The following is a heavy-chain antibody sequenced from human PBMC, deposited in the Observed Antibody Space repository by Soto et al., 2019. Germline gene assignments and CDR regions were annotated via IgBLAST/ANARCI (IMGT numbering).Heavy chain of an antibody. CDR2: ITGSISHI. Sequence: GGSLILSCSASGFTFSSWSVNWFRQAPVKGLEWVSSITGSISHIYYADSVKCRFTISRDNAKNSLYLQMNSLRAEDTGVYYCARDHSDLWDTPQYIHHWGQGSRVTVSS. J-gene: IGHJ1*01. D-gene: IGHD3-10*01. CDR3: ARDHSDLWDTPQYIHH. CDR1: GFTFSSWS. V-gene: IGHV3-21*01.